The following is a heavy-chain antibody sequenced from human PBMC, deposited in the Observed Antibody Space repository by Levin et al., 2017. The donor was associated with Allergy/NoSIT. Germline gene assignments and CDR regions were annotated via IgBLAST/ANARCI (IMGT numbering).Heavy chain of an antibody. CDR1: GFTFSSYW. CDR2: INTDGSST. D-gene: IGHD2-21*02. V-gene: IGHV3-74*01. J-gene: IGHJ4*02. CDR3: ARGCDGSCYGTH. Sequence: GESLKISCAASGFTFSSYWMHWVRQVPGKGLVWVSRINTDGSSTNYADSVKGRFTVSRDNARNTLYLQLNGLRAEDTAIYYCARGCDGSCYGTHWGQGALVTVSS.